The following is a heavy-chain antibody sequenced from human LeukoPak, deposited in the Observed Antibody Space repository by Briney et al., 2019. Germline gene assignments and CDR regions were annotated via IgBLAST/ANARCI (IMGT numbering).Heavy chain of an antibody. Sequence: SETLSLTCTVSGGSISGTGFYWGWIRQPPGRGLEWIGSIYYGGYTYYNPSLKSRVTISVDTSKNQFSLKLSSVTAADTAIYYCQSRFLEWLLDYWGQGTLVTVSS. V-gene: IGHV4-39*01. CDR3: QSRFLEWLLDY. CDR2: IYYGGYT. D-gene: IGHD3-3*01. J-gene: IGHJ4*02. CDR1: GGSISGTGFY.